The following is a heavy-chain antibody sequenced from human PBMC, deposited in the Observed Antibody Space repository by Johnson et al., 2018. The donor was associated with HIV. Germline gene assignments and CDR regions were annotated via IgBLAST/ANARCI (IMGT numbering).Heavy chain of an antibody. D-gene: IGHD1-26*01. V-gene: IGHV3-9*01. CDR3: ARAYMSSGSYYDAFDI. J-gene: IGHJ3*02. CDR1: GFTFDDYA. CDR2: INRNGDST. Sequence: VQLVESGGGLVQPGRSLRLSCAASGFTFDDYAMHWVRQAPGKGLAWVSGINRNGDSTGYADSVKGRFNISRDNAKNSLYLQMNSLRAEDKAVYYCARAYMSSGSYYDAFDIWGQGTMVIVSS.